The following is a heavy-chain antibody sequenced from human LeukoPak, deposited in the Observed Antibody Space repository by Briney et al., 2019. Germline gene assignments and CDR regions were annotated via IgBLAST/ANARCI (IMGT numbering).Heavy chain of an antibody. Sequence: GGSLRLSCAGSGFRISSNGMSWVRQAPGKGLEWVGRIKSIPDGGTTDYAGPVNDRFIISRDDSKNALYLQMSSLKTEDTAVYYCTTGPYYDSSGYYYFVRDYGMDVWGQGTTVTVSS. CDR2: IKSIPDGGTT. CDR1: GFRISSNG. CDR3: TTGPYYDSSGYYYFVRDYGMDV. V-gene: IGHV3-15*01. J-gene: IGHJ6*02. D-gene: IGHD3-22*01.